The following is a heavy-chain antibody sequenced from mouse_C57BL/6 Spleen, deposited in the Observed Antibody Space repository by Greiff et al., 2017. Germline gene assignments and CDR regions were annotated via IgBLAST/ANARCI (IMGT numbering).Heavy chain of an antibody. V-gene: IGHV1-15*01. CDR2: IDPETGGT. D-gene: IGHD2-5*01. J-gene: IGHJ2*01. CDR1: GYTFTDYE. Sequence: VQLHQSGAELVRPGASVTLSCKASGYTFTDYEMHWVKQTPVHGLEWIGAIDPETGGTAYNQKFKGKAILTADKSSSTAYMELRSLTSEDSAVYYCTRRAYYSNYFDYWGQGTTLTVSS. CDR3: TRRAYYSNYFDY.